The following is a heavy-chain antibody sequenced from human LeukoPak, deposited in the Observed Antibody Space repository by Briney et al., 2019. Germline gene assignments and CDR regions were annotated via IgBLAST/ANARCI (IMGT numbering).Heavy chain of an antibody. Sequence: GGSLRLSCAASGFTFSDYYMSWIRQAPGKGLEWVSYISSSGSTIYYADSVKGRFTISRDNAKNSLYLQMNSLRAEDTAVYYCARDILEYCSGGRCQTGAYYYYGMDVWGQGTTVTVSS. CDR1: GFTFSDYY. CDR3: ARDILEYCSGGRCQTGAYYYYGMDV. CDR2: ISSSGSTI. V-gene: IGHV3-11*01. D-gene: IGHD2-15*01. J-gene: IGHJ6*02.